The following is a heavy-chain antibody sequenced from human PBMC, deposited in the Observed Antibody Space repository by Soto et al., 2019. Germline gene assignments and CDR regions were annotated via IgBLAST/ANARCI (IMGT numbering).Heavy chain of an antibody. CDR1: GFTFSSYA. CDR2: ISYDGSNK. J-gene: IGHJ4*02. CDR3: ARDSGIGVLLWFGELFGYFDY. D-gene: IGHD3-10*01. V-gene: IGHV3-30-3*01. Sequence: PGGSLRLSCAASGFTFSSYAMHWVRQAPGKGLEWVAVISYDGSNKYYADSVKGRFTISRDNSKNTLYLQMNSLRAEDTAVYYCARDSGIGVLLWFGELFGYFDYWGQGTLVTVSS.